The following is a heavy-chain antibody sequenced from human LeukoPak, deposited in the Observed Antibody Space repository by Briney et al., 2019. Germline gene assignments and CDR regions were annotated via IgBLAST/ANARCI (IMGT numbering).Heavy chain of an antibody. CDR2: IYYSGST. Sequence: NPSETLSLTCTVSGGSISSSSYYWGWIRQPPGKGLEWIGSIYYSGSTYYNPSLKSRVTISVDTSKNQFSLKLSSVTAADTAVYYCARRVRGPPHYYGSGAFGEDAFDIWGQGTMVTVSS. CDR1: GGSISSSSYY. J-gene: IGHJ3*02. D-gene: IGHD3-10*01. CDR3: ARRVRGPPHYYGSGAFGEDAFDI. V-gene: IGHV4-39*01.